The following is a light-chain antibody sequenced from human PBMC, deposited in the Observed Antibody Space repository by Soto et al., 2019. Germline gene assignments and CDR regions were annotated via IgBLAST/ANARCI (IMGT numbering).Light chain of an antibody. V-gene: IGLV1-40*01. CDR1: SSNIGAGYD. Sequence: QSVLTQPPSVSGAPGQRVTISCTASSSNIGAGYDVHWYQQLPGTVPKLLIYGNSNRPSGVPDRFSGSKSGTSASLAITGLQAEDEAVYYCQSYDSSLSGWVFGGGTKLTV. J-gene: IGLJ3*02. CDR3: QSYDSSLSGWV. CDR2: GNS.